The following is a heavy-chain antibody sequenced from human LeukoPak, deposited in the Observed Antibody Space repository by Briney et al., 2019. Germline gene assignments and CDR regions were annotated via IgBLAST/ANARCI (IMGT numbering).Heavy chain of an antibody. CDR1: GGSISSSSYY. J-gene: IGHJ4*02. CDR3: ARQPSNDFWSGYYPQYYFDY. V-gene: IGHV4-39*01. Sequence: SETLSLTCTVSGGSISSSSYYWGWIRQPPGKGLEWLGSIYYSGTSYYNPSLKSPVTISVDTSKNQFSLKLSSVTAADTAVYYCARQPSNDFWSGYYPQYYFDYWGQGTLVTVSS. D-gene: IGHD3-3*01. CDR2: IYYSGTS.